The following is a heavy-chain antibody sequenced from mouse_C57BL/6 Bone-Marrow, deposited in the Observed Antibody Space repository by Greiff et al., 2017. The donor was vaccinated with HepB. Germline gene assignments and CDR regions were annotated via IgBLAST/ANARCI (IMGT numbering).Heavy chain of an antibody. J-gene: IGHJ2*01. Sequence: QVQLKQPGAELVKPGASVKMSCKASGYTFTSYWITWVKQRPGQGLEWIGDIYPGSGSTNYNEKFKSKATLTVDTSSSTAYMQLSSLTSEDSAVYYCARGGYGSSRDYWGQGTTLTVSS. CDR3: ARGGYGSSRDY. V-gene: IGHV1-55*01. CDR2: IYPGSGST. D-gene: IGHD1-1*01. CDR1: GYTFTSYW.